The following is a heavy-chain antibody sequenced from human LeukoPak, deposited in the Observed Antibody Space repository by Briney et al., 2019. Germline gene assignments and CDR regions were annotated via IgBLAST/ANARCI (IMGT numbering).Heavy chain of an antibody. J-gene: IGHJ3*02. CDR3: ARGLLDGYIPDAFDI. CDR2: IYYSGTT. V-gene: IGHV4-59*01. D-gene: IGHD5-24*01. Sequence: SSETLSLTCTVSGGSISSYYWSWIRQPPGKGLEWIGYIYYSGTTNYNPSLESRVTISLDTSKNQFSLKLSSVTAADTAIYYCARGLLDGYIPDAFDIWGQGTMVTVSS. CDR1: GGSISSYY.